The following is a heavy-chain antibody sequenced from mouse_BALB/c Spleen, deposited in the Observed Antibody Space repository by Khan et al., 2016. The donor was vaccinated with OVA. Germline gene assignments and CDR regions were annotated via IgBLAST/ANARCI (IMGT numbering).Heavy chain of an antibody. J-gene: IGHJ3*01. D-gene: IGHD1-3*01. CDR2: ISTFYGDA. CDR3: ARGSGNSRFAY. V-gene: IGHV1S137*01. CDR1: GYTFTDFA. Sequence: QVQLKQSGAELVRPGVSVKISCKGSGYTFTDFAMHWVKQSHAKSLEWIGVISTFYGDATYNQMFKDKATMTVDKSSSTAYMELVRLTSEESAIYYCARGSGNSRFAYWGQGTLVTVSA.